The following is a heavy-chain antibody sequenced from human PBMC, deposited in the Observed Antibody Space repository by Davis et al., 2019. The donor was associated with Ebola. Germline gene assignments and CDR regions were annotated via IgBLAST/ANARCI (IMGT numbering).Heavy chain of an antibody. J-gene: IGHJ5*02. V-gene: IGHV3-23*01. CDR1: GFTFSSYA. D-gene: IGHD3-22*01. CDR2: ISGSGGST. CDR3: AKGREDTMIVVVITNWFDP. Sequence: GESLKISCAASGFTFSSYAMSWVRQAPGKGLEWVSAISGSGGSTYYADSVKGRFTISRDNSKNTLYLQMNSLRAEDTAVYYCAKGREDTMIVVVITNWFDPWGQGTLVTVSS.